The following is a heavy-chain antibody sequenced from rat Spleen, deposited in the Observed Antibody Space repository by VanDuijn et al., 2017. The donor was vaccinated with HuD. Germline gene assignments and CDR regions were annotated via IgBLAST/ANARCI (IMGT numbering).Heavy chain of an antibody. D-gene: IGHD4-1*01. CDR3: ARRQYGNTDYLDY. V-gene: IGHV5-25*01. CDR2: INYDGGTT. Sequence: EVQLVESGGGLVQPGRSMKLSCAASGFTFSNYDMAWVRQAPKKGLEWVAYINYDGGTTYYRDSVKGRFTISRDNAKSTLHLQIDSLRSEDTATYYCARRQYGNTDYLDYWCQGVMVTVSS. CDR1: GFTFSNYD. J-gene: IGHJ2*01.